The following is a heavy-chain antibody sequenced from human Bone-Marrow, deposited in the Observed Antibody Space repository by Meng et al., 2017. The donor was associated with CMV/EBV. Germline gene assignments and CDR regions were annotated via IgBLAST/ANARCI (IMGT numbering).Heavy chain of an antibody. D-gene: IGHD3-16*01. CDR1: GFTVSSNY. CDR3: ARAGVMAISAFIYYFDY. Sequence: GESLKISCAASGFTVSSNYMSWVRQAPGKGLEWVSYISSSGSTIYYPDSVKGRFSISRDNAKNSLYLQMNSLRAEDTAVYYCARAGVMAISAFIYYFDYWGQGTLVTVSS. CDR2: ISSSGSTI. J-gene: IGHJ4*02. V-gene: IGHV3-11*04.